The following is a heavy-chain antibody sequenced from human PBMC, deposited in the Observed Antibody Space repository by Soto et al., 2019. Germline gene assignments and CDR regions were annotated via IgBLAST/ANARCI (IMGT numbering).Heavy chain of an antibody. V-gene: IGHV4-30-4*01. CDR1: AGSFNSGDYH. CDR2: IYYSGGT. CDR3: AVSSGYSNDFFDA. Sequence: PSETLSLTCTVSAGSFNSGDYHWNWIRQSPEKGLEWIGYIYYSGGTYYNPSLTSRLLISVDPSKSQFSLTLSSVTAADTAVYYCAVSSGYSNDFFDAWGPGTLVTVSS. J-gene: IGHJ4*02. D-gene: IGHD3-22*01.